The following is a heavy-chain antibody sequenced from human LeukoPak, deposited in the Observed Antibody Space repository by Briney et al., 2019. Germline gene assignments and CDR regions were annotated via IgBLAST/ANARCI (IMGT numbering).Heavy chain of an antibody. D-gene: IGHD6-19*01. V-gene: IGHV4-34*01. J-gene: IGHJ4*02. CDR1: GGSFSGYY. CDR2: INHSGST. Sequence: SETLSLTCAVYGGSFSGYYWSWLRQPPGKGLEWIGEINHSGSTNYNPSLKSRVTISVDTSKNQFSLKLSSVTAADTAVYYCARGNYSSGWSYYFDYWGQGTLVTVSS. CDR3: ARGNYSSGWSYYFDY.